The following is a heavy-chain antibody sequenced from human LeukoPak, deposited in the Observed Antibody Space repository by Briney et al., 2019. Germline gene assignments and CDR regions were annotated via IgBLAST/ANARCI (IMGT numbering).Heavy chain of an antibody. CDR1: GFSFSTYA. Sequence: GGSLRLSCAASGFSFSTYAMHWVRQAPGKGREWVALIWHDASHTFYTDSVKGRFTISRDNSKNTVYLQMNSLGGEDTAVYYCAREWFGELFYYYYGMDVWGKGTTVTVSS. J-gene: IGHJ6*04. V-gene: IGHV3-33*01. CDR3: AREWFGELFYYYYGMDV. CDR2: IWHDASHT. D-gene: IGHD3-10*01.